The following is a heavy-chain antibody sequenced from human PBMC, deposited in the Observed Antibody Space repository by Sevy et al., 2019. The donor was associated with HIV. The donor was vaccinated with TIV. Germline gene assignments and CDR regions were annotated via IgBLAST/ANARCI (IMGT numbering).Heavy chain of an antibody. J-gene: IGHJ3*01. D-gene: IGHD1-26*01. CDR2: IGVSHGNR. Sequence: ASVKVSCQASGYTFLTYGVSWVRQAPGQGLEWMGWIGVSHGNRKYAQNLQGRATVTADKSTFTAYLEMRSLTYDDTAMYYCVRDGWDASHYPDVFNVWGQGTMVTVSS. CDR3: VRDGWDASHYPDVFNV. V-gene: IGHV1-18*01. CDR1: GYTFLTYG.